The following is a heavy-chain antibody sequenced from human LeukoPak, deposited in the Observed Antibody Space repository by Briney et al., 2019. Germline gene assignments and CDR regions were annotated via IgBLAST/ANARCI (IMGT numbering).Heavy chain of an antibody. CDR1: GGSFSGYY. D-gene: IGHD6-6*01. CDR3: ARDSYSSPSFFDY. CDR2: INHSGST. J-gene: IGHJ4*02. Sequence: SETLSLTCAVYGGSFSGYYWSWIRQPPGKGLEWVGEINHSGSTNYNPSLKSRVTISVDTSKNQFSLKLSSVTAADTAVYYCARDSYSSPSFFDYWGQGTLVTVSS. V-gene: IGHV4-34*01.